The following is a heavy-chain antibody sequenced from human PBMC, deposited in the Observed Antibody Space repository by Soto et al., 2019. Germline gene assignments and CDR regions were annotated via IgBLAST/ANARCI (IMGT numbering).Heavy chain of an antibody. D-gene: IGHD6-19*01. V-gene: IGHV3-30-3*01. CDR3: ARDKSPYSSGWHNRHFDY. Sequence: QVQLVESGGGVVQPGRSLRLSCAASGFTFSTYAMHWVRQAPGKGLEWVAVISYDGSNKYYADSVKGRFTISRDNSKNTLXRQMNSLRAEDTAVYYCARDKSPYSSGWHNRHFDYWGQGTLVTVSS. CDR1: GFTFSTYA. CDR2: ISYDGSNK. J-gene: IGHJ4*02.